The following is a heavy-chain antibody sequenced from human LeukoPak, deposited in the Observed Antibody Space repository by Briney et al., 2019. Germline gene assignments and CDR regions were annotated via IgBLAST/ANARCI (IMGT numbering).Heavy chain of an antibody. D-gene: IGHD1-26*01. J-gene: IGHJ4*02. Sequence: SETLSLTCTVSGGSVSSGDYYWSWIRQPPGKGLEWIGYIYYSGSTYYNPSLKSRVTISVDTSKNQFSLKLSSVTAADTAVYYCARGLGGSERFDYWGQGTLVTVSS. V-gene: IGHV4-30-4*08. CDR2: IYYSGST. CDR3: ARGLGGSERFDY. CDR1: GGSVSSGDYY.